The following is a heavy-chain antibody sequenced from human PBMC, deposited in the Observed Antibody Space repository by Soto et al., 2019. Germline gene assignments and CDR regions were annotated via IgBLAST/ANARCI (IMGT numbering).Heavy chain of an antibody. Sequence: GESLKISCKGSGYSFTSYWISWVRQMPGKGLEWMGRIDPSDSYTNYSPSFQGHVTISADKSISTAYLQWSSLKASDTAMYYCARTYYYDSSGYYSEYWGQGTLVTV. J-gene: IGHJ4*02. CDR1: GYSFTSYW. D-gene: IGHD3-22*01. V-gene: IGHV5-10-1*01. CDR3: ARTYYYDSSGYYSEY. CDR2: IDPSDSYT.